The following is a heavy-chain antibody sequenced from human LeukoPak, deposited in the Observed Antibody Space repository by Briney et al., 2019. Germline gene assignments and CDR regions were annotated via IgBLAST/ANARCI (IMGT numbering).Heavy chain of an antibody. CDR1: GGSISNYY. Sequence: SETLSLTCTVSGGSISNYYWNWIRQPPGKGLEWIGYIYYAGSTNYNPSLKSRVTMSVDTSKNQFSLNLQSVTPEDTAVYYCARNLIPEQLVVNFWGQGTLVTVSS. CDR2: IYYAGST. CDR3: ARNLIPEQLVVNF. D-gene: IGHD6-13*01. J-gene: IGHJ4*02. V-gene: IGHV4-59*01.